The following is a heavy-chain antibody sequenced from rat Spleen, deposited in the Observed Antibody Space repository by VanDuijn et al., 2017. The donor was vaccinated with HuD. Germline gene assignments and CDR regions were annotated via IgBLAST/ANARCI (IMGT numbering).Heavy chain of an antibody. D-gene: IGHD4-3*01. CDR2: MYYAGDT. V-gene: IGHV2-16*01. CDR3: AIYQIGVGGKYYLDY. CDR1: GFSLTSYS. Sequence: QVQLRESGPGLVQPSETLSLTCTVSGFSLTSYSVSWGRQPSGKGTEWMGRMYYAGDTANNSSLKSRLSISRETSKSKVLLKINSLQTEDTAMYFCAIYQIGVGGKYYLDYWGQGVMVTVSS. J-gene: IGHJ2*01.